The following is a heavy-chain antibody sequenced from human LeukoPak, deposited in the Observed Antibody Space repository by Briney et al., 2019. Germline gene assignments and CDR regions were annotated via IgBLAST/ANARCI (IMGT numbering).Heavy chain of an antibody. D-gene: IGHD3-10*01. V-gene: IGHV3-11*01. J-gene: IGHJ5*02. CDR1: GFTFSDYF. Sequence: PGGSLRLSCAASGFTFSDYFMSWIRQAPQKGLEWVSYISNSGSTIYYADSVKGRFTISRDNAKNSLYLQMISLRAEDTAVYYCARDYYASESYYNPSWGQGTLVTVSS. CDR3: ARDYYASESYYNPS. CDR2: ISNSGSTI.